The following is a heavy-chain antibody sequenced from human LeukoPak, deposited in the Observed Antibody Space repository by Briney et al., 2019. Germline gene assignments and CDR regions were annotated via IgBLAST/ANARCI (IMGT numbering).Heavy chain of an antibody. D-gene: IGHD6-13*01. CDR3: ASHSSSWCGFDY. CDR1: GFTVSSNH. Sequence: GGSLRLSCAASGFTVSSNHMSWVRQGPGKGLEWVSVIYSGGSTYYADSVKGRFTISRDNSKNTLYLQMNSLRAEDTAVYYCASHSSSWCGFDYWGQGTLVTVSS. V-gene: IGHV3-53*01. CDR2: IYSGGST. J-gene: IGHJ4*02.